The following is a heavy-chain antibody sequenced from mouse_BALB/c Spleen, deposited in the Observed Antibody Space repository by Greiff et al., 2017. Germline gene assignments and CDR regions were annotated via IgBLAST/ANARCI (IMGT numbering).Heavy chain of an antibody. D-gene: IGHD2-4*01. Sequence: EVKLMESGGGLVKPGGSLKLSCAASGFTFSSYAMSWVRQTPEKRLEWVASISSGGSTYYPDSVKGRFTISRDNARNILYLQMSSLRSEDTAMYYCAREGATMTYYYAMDYWGQGTSVTVSS. CDR1: GFTFSSYA. J-gene: IGHJ4*01. CDR3: AREGATMTYYYAMDY. CDR2: ISSGGST. V-gene: IGHV5-6-5*01.